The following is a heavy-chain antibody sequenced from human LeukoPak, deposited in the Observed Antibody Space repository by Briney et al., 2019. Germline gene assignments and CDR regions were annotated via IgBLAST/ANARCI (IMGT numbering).Heavy chain of an antibody. V-gene: IGHV1-69*04. CDR3: AREGLFGVVTREYFDY. D-gene: IGHD3-3*01. Sequence: GSSVKVSCKASGCTFRSYAISWVRQAPGQGLEWMGRIIPIFGIANYAQKFHGRVTITADKSTSTAYMELSSLRSEDTAVYYCAREGLFGVVTREYFDYWGQGTLVTVSS. CDR1: GCTFRSYA. CDR2: IIPIFGIA. J-gene: IGHJ4*02.